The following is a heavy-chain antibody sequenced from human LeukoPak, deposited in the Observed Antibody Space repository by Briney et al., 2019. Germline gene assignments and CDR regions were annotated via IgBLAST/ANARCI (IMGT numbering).Heavy chain of an antibody. Sequence: SETLSLTCIVSGYSVSSNSYWAWIRQSPGKGLEWIGSIHHGGNAYYNPSLMSRVSMSIDTSKNQYSLNLSSVTAADTAVFYCARWLGNGFDMWGQGTMVTVSS. D-gene: IGHD6-19*01. J-gene: IGHJ3*02. CDR1: GYSVSSNSY. V-gene: IGHV4-38-2*02. CDR3: ARWLGNGFDM. CDR2: IHHGGNA.